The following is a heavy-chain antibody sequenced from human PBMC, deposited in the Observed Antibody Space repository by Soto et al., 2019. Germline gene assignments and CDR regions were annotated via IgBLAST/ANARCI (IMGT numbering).Heavy chain of an antibody. Sequence: GESLKISCKGSGYSFTSYWISWVRQMPGEGLEWMGRIDPSDSYINYSPSFQGHVTISADKSISTAYLQWSSLKASDTAMYYCTRHRGGSYPNWFDPWGQGTLVTVSS. CDR1: GYSFTSYW. V-gene: IGHV5-10-1*01. J-gene: IGHJ5*02. D-gene: IGHD1-26*01. CDR2: IDPSDSYI. CDR3: TRHRGGSYPNWFDP.